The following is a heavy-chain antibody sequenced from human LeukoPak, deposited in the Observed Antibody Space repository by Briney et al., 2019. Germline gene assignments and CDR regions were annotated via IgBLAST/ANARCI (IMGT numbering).Heavy chain of an antibody. Sequence: SETLSLTCTVSGGSISSVSYYWGWIRHPPGKGLEWIGSIYYSGSTYYNPSLKSRVTMSVDTSKNQFSLKLSSVTAADTAVYYCARHGRGYCSSTSCYAGANFDYWGQGTLVTVSS. CDR1: GGSISSVSYY. J-gene: IGHJ4*02. D-gene: IGHD2-2*01. V-gene: IGHV4-39*01. CDR3: ARHGRGYCSSTSCYAGANFDY. CDR2: IYYSGST.